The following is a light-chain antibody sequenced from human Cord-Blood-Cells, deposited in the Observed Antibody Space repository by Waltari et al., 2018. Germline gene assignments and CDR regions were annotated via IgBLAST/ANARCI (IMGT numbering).Light chain of an antibody. Sequence: QSVLTQPPSASGTPGQRVTISCSGSSSNIGSNTVNWYQQHPGTAPKLLIYRNNQRPSGVPDRFSGSKSGTSASLAISGLQSEDEADYYCAAWDDSLNGLVVFGGGTKLTVL. CDR1: SSNIGSNT. CDR3: AAWDDSLNGLVV. J-gene: IGLJ2*01. V-gene: IGLV1-44*01. CDR2: RNN.